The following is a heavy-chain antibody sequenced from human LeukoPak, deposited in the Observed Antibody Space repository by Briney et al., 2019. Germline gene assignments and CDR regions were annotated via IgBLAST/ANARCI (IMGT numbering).Heavy chain of an antibody. CDR3: AKGGSSGWYEDYFDY. CDR1: GFTFSSYS. J-gene: IGHJ4*02. Sequence: GGSLRLSCAASGFTFSSYSMNWVRQAPGKGLEWVSSISSSSSYIYYADSVKGRFTISRDNAKNSLYLQMNSLRAEDTALYYCAKGGSSGWYEDYFDYWGQGTLVTVSS. V-gene: IGHV3-21*04. D-gene: IGHD6-19*01. CDR2: ISSSSSYI.